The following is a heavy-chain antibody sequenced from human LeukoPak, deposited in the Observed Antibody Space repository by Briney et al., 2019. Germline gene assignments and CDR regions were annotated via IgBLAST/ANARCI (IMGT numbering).Heavy chain of an antibody. CDR1: GFTFFSYT. V-gene: IGHV3-21*01. D-gene: IGHD2-8*02. CDR3: ARGGVDY. J-gene: IGHJ4*02. Sequence: PGGSLRLSCAASGFTFFSYTMNWVRQAPGKGLEWVSSISSTRSYIYYADSVKGRFTISRDNAKNSLYLQMNSLRAEDTAVYYCARGGVDYWGQGTLVTISS. CDR2: ISSTRSYI.